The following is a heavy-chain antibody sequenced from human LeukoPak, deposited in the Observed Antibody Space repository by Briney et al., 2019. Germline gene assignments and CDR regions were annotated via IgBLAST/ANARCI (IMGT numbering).Heavy chain of an antibody. CDR2: IKSKTDGGTT. CDR1: GFTFSNAW. V-gene: IGHV3-15*01. D-gene: IGHD2/OR15-2a*01. J-gene: IGHJ3*02. Sequence: PGGSLRLSCAASGFTFSNAWMSWVRQAPGKGLEWVGRIKSKTDGGTTDYAAPVKGRFTISRDDSKNTLYLQMNSLTTEDTAVYYCTTSSRAFSRPKDAFDIWGQGTMVTVSS. CDR3: TTSSRAFSRPKDAFDI.